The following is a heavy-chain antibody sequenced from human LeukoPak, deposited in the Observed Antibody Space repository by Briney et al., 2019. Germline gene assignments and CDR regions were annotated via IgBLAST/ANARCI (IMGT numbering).Heavy chain of an antibody. CDR2: ISYDGSNK. D-gene: IGHD6-13*01. CDR3: AKDLGT. J-gene: IGHJ4*02. Sequence: PGGPLRLSCAASGFTFSSYGMHWVRQAPGKGLEWVAVISYDGSNKYYADSVKGRFTISRDNSKNTLYLQMNSLRAEDTAVYYCAKDLGTWGQGTLVTVSS. CDR1: GFTFSSYG. V-gene: IGHV3-30*18.